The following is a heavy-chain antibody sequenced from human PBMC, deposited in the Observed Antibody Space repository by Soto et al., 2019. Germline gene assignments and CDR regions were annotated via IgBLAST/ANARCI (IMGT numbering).Heavy chain of an antibody. CDR3: ARGDYGQYDAYNWFDP. V-gene: IGHV4-34*02. CDR1: GGSFNNYC. Sequence: QVRLQQWGAGLVRPSETLSLTCAVYGGSFNNYCWSWIRQPPGKGLEWIGEVCPGGRTNYSPTLRNEGTIAVEGSKNQFSLRLTSVTVADTAVYYCARGDYGQYDAYNWFDPWGQGNLVIVAP. D-gene: IGHD3-10*01. CDR2: VCPGGRT. J-gene: IGHJ5*02.